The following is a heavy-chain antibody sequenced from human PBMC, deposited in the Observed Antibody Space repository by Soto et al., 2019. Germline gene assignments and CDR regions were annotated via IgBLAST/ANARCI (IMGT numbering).Heavy chain of an antibody. D-gene: IGHD5-12*01. CDR2: ISYDGSNK. V-gene: IGHV3-30*18. J-gene: IGHJ6*02. Sequence: GGSLRLSCAASGFTFSSYGMHWVRQAPGKGLEWVAVISYDGSNKYYADSVKGRFTISRVNSKNTLYLQMNSLRAEDTAVYYCAKEHTGYHYYYYGMDVWGQGTTVTVSS. CDR1: GFTFSSYG. CDR3: AKEHTGYHYYYYGMDV.